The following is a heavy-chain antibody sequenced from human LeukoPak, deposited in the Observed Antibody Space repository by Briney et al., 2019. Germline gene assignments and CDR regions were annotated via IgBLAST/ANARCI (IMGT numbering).Heavy chain of an antibody. D-gene: IGHD2-21*02. CDR2: ISGSGGST. J-gene: IGHJ4*02. CDR1: GFTFSSYA. V-gene: IGHV3-23*01. Sequence: GGSLRLSCAASGFTFSSYAMSWVRQAPGKGLEWVSAISGSGGSTYYADSVKGRFTISRDNSKNTLYLQMNSLRAEDTAVYYCANGCGGDCYYFDYWGQGTLVTVSS. CDR3: ANGCGGDCYYFDY.